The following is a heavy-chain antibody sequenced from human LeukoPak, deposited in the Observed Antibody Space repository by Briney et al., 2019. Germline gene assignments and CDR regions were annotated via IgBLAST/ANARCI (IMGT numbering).Heavy chain of an antibody. Sequence: PSETLSLTCTVSGGSISSYYWHWIRQPPGKGLELIGYIYSSGSTNYSPSLKSRVTISVDTSKNQFSLKLNSVTAADTAVYFCARGPANFFFDHWGLGTLVTVSS. J-gene: IGHJ4*02. CDR1: GGSISSYY. CDR2: IYSSGST. CDR3: ARGPANFFFDH. V-gene: IGHV4-59*01. D-gene: IGHD4/OR15-4a*01.